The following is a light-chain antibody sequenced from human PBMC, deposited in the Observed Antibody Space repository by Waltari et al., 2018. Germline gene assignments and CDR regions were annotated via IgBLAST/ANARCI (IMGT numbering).Light chain of an antibody. CDR3: CSYAGSYTLV. CDR1: SSDVGGYNY. Sequence: QSALTQPRSVSGSPGQSVTIPCTGTSSDVGGYNYVSWYQQHPGKAPKLIIYDVSKRPSGVPVRLSGYKSGNTASLTISGLQAEDEADYYCCSYAGSYTLVFGGGTKLTVL. V-gene: IGLV2-11*01. CDR2: DVS. J-gene: IGLJ2*01.